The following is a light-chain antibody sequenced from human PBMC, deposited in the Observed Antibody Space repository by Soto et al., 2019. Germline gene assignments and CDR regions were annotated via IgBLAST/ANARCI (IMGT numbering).Light chain of an antibody. J-gene: IGKJ1*01. CDR3: QRYNSNSRT. V-gene: IGKV1-5*01. CDR1: QDIYSW. Sequence: DIQLTQSPSTLSASVGDRVTITCRASQDIYSWVAWYQQKPGKAPKFLNYDASILQSGVPSRFSGSGSGTEFTLTISSLQPDDFATYYCQRYNSNSRTFGQGTTVDFK. CDR2: DAS.